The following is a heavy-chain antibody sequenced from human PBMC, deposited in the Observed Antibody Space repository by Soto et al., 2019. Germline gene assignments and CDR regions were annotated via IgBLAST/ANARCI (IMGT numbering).Heavy chain of an antibody. CDR3: ARSRSGAVPDSFGY. V-gene: IGHV3-30-3*01. CDR1: GFMFSRYA. J-gene: IGHJ1*01. Sequence: QVQLVESGGRVVQPGGSLRLSCAASGFMFSRYAIHWVRQAPGKGLEWVAVISKDGSVKYYADSVRGRFSISRDKSKNTVYLEMNGMRDDDTAVFYCARSRSGAVPDSFGYWGQGTLATVSS. D-gene: IGHD3-3*01. CDR2: ISKDGSVK.